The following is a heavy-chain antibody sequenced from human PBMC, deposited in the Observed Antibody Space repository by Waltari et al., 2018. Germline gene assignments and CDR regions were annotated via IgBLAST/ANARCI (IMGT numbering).Heavy chain of an antibody. CDR1: C. CDR2: VHHSGKP. J-gene: IGHJ4*01. V-gene: IGHV4-4*02. CDR3: ASDRGRGLYLDS. Sequence: CWSWVRQPPGKGLEWIGQVHHSGKPNYNPSFESRVTMSRDTANNEISLKMTSATAADTAVYYCASDRGRGLYLDSWG. D-gene: IGHD2-15*01.